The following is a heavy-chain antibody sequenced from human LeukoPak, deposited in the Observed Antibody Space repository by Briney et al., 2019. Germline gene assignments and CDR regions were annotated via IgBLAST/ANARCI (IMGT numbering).Heavy chain of an antibody. J-gene: IGHJ5*02. CDR3: ARSGSYYNENWFDP. CDR2: INPNSGGT. D-gene: IGHD3-10*01. V-gene: IGHV1-2*02. Sequence: GASVKVSCKASGYTFTGYYMHWVRQAPGQGLEWMGWINPNSGGTNYAQKFQGRVTMTRDTSISTAYMELSRLRSDDTAVYYCARSGSYYNENWFDPWGQGTLVTVSS. CDR1: GYTFTGYY.